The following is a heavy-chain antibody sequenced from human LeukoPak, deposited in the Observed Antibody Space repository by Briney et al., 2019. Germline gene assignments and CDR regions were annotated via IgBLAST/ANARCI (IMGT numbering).Heavy chain of an antibody. V-gene: IGHV1-46*01. CDR2: INPSGGST. D-gene: IGHD2-2*01. Sequence: ASVKVSCKASGYTFTGYYMHWVRQAPGQGLEWMGIINPSGGSTSYAQKFQGRVTMTRDTSTSTVYMELSSLRSEDTAVYYCARAVSVDQLLFGIDYWGQGTLVTVSS. CDR3: ARAVSVDQLLFGIDY. CDR1: GYTFTGYY. J-gene: IGHJ4*02.